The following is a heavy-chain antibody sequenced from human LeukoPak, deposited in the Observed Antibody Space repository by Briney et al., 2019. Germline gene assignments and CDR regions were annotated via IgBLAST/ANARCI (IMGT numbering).Heavy chain of an antibody. Sequence: PGGSLRLSCAASGFTFSSYWMSWVRQAPGKGLEWVANIKQDGSEKYYVDSVKGRFTISRDNAKNSLYLQMHSLRAEDTAVYYCAREGQQLVQAFDYWGQGTLVTVSS. V-gene: IGHV3-7*01. CDR2: IKQDGSEK. D-gene: IGHD6-13*01. CDR3: AREGQQLVQAFDY. J-gene: IGHJ4*02. CDR1: GFTFSSYW.